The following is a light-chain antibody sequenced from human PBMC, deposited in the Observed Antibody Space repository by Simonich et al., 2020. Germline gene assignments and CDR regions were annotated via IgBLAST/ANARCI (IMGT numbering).Light chain of an antibody. CDR1: SSNIGSNT. CDR2: RNK. J-gene: IGLJ2*01. CDR3: AAWDDSLNGVV. V-gene: IGLV1-44*01. Sequence: QSVLTQPPSASGTPGQRVTISCSGSSSNIGSNTVTWYQQLPGTAPKLLIYRNKQRPSGVPDRFSGSKSGTSASLAISGLQSEDEADYYCAAWDDSLNGVVFGGGTKLTVL.